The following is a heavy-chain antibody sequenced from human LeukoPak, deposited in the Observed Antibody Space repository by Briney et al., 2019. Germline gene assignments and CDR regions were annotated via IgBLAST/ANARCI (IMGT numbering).Heavy chain of an antibody. V-gene: IGHV3-21*01. J-gene: IGHJ4*02. CDR1: GFRFSSYS. CDR3: AREGVGYYLDQ. CDR2: IRGSSSYM. Sequence: GGSLRLSCAGSGFRFSSYSLNWVRQAPGKGLEWVSFIRGSSSYMYYADSVKGRFTISRDNAKNSLYLQMNNLRAEDTAVYYCAREGVGYYLDQWGQGTLVTVSS. D-gene: IGHD2-15*01.